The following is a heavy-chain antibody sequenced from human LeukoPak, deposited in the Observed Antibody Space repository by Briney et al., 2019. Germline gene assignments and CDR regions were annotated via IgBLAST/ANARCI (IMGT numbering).Heavy chain of an antibody. Sequence: ASVKVSCKVSGYTLTELSMHWVRQAPGKGLEWMGGFDPEDGETIYAQKFQGRVTMTEDTSTDTAYMGLSSLRSEDTAVYYCAATKEIAVAGRTLSYFDYWGQGTLVTVSS. CDR3: AATKEIAVAGRTLSYFDY. J-gene: IGHJ4*02. CDR2: FDPEDGET. CDR1: GYTLTELS. V-gene: IGHV1-24*01. D-gene: IGHD6-19*01.